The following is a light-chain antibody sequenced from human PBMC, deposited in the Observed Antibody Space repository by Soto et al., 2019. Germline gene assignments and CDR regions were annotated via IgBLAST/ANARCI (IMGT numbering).Light chain of an antibody. CDR3: QQLNDYPLT. J-gene: IGKJ4*01. CDR2: AAS. Sequence: VIWMTQSPSLLSASTGDRVTISCRMSQGISTYLAWYQQKPGIAPKLLISAASTLLSGVPSRFSGSGSGTEFTLTVSSLQPEDFATYYCQQLNDYPLTFGGGTKVDIK. V-gene: IGKV1D-8*03. CDR1: QGISTY.